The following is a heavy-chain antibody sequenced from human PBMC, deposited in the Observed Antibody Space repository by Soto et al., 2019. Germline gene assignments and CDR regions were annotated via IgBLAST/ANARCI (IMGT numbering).Heavy chain of an antibody. CDR3: ARHRSRDGLD. Sequence: PETLSLTCTVSDGSISSSSDYWGWIRQPPGKGLEWIGSIYYSVSTYYNPSLKSRVTISVDTSKNQFSLKLSSVTAAATDVYYWARHRSRDGLDWGQGTLVTVSS. CDR2: IYYSVST. CDR1: DGSISSSSDY. V-gene: IGHV4-39*01. D-gene: IGHD2-2*01. J-gene: IGHJ4*02.